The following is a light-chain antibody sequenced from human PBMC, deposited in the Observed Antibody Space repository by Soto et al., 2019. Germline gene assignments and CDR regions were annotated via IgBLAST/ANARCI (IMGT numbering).Light chain of an antibody. CDR1: SSGVGGYNR. CDR3: SSYTSSSTWV. Sequence: QSALTQPPSVSGSPGQSVTISCTGTSSGVGGYNRVSWYQQPPGTGPKLMIYEVSNRPSGVPDRFSGSKSGNTASLTISGLQAEDEADYYCSSYTSSSTWVFGGGTKLTVL. V-gene: IGLV2-18*02. CDR2: EVS. J-gene: IGLJ3*02.